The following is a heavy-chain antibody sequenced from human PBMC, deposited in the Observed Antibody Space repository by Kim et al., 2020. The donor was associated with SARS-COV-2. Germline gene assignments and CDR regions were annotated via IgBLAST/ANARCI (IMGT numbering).Heavy chain of an antibody. J-gene: IGHJ6*02. CDR1: GYTFTSYY. D-gene: IGHD3-3*01. V-gene: IGHV1-46*01. Sequence: ASVKVSCKASGYTFTSYYMHWVRQAPGQGLEWMGIINPSGGSTSYAQKFQGRVTMTRDTSTSTVYMELSSLRSEDTAVYYCASTSITIFGVVIRGHYYGMDVWGQGTTVTVSS. CDR2: INPSGGST. CDR3: ASTSITIFGVVIRGHYYGMDV.